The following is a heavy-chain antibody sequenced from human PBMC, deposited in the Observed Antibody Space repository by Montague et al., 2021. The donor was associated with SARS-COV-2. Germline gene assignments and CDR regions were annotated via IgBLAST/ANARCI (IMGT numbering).Heavy chain of an antibody. CDR1: GGSISGYY. CDR2: IYYTGST. D-gene: IGHD6-13*01. Sequence: SETLSLTCTVSGGSISGYYWTWMRQPPGKGLEWLGHIYYTGSTKYNPSLKGRVTISIDTPKNQFSLKLRSVTAADTAVYYCARDLSSSWSYWFDPWGQGALVTVFS. J-gene: IGHJ5*02. V-gene: IGHV4-59*01. CDR3: ARDLSSSWSYWFDP.